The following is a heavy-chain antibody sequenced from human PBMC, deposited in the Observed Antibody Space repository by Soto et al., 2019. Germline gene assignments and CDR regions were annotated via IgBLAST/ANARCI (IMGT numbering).Heavy chain of an antibody. CDR3: TRGWQRWLQLPTYYFDY. Sequence: GGSLRLSCTASGFTFGDYAMSWFRQAPGKGLEWVGFIRSKAYGGTTEYAASVKGRFTISRDDSKSIAYLQMNSLKTEDTAVYYCTRGWQRWLQLPTYYFDYWGQGTLVTVSS. CDR2: IRSKAYGGTT. CDR1: GFTFGDYA. J-gene: IGHJ4*02. D-gene: IGHD5-12*01. V-gene: IGHV3-49*03.